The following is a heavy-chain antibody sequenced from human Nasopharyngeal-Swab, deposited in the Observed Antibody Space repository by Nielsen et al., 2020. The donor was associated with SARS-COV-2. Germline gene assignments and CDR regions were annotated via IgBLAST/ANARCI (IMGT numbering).Heavy chain of an antibody. CDR2: IDPSDSYT. J-gene: IGHJ5*02. CDR3: ARQFRGYYDSSGPLSWFDP. D-gene: IGHD3-22*01. Sequence: VRQMPGKGLELMGRIDPSDSYTNYSPSFQGHVTISADKSISTAYLQWSSLKASDTAMYYCARQFRGYYDSSGPLSWFDPWGQGTLVTVSS. V-gene: IGHV5-10-1*01.